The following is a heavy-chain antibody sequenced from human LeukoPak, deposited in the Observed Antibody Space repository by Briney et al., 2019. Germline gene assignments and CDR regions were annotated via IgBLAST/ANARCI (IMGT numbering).Heavy chain of an antibody. CDR2: IEIGTSST. V-gene: IGHV5-10-1*01. Sequence: GESLPVSRQGSGYRFTSSASSCVRQMPGKSRWGRGTIEIGTSSTNYSPTLQGHVTISADKTISTAYLQWSSLKASDTAMYYCARSRLLWFGEAIGFDYWGQGTLVTVSS. CDR1: GYRFTSSA. D-gene: IGHD3-10*01. CDR3: ARSRLLWFGEAIGFDY. J-gene: IGHJ4*02.